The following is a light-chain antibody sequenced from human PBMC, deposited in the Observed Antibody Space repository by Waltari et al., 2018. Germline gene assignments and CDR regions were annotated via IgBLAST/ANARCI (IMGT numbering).Light chain of an antibody. CDR2: GAS. CDR1: QSVPRDF. Sequence: EIVLTQSPGTLSLSPGARATLSCRASQSVPRDFLAWYQQKTGQAPRLLISGASSRAAGIPDRFTASGSGTDFTLTISSLEPEDFAVYHCHQYGGSPPTFGQGTKVEIK. V-gene: IGKV3-20*01. CDR3: HQYGGSPPT. J-gene: IGKJ1*01.